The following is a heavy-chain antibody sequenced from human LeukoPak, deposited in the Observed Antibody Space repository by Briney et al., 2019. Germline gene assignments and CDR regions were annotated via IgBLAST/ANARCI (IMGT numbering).Heavy chain of an antibody. J-gene: IGHJ6*02. Sequence: SETLSLTCTVSGGSISSYYWSWIRQPAGKGLEWIGRIYTSGSTNYNPSLKSQVTMSVDTSKNQFSLKLSSVTAADTAVYYCARGGYCSGGSCYGADYSYYGMDVWGQGTTVTVSS. CDR1: GGSISSYY. D-gene: IGHD2-15*01. V-gene: IGHV4-4*07. CDR3: ARGGYCSGGSCYGADYSYYGMDV. CDR2: IYTSGST.